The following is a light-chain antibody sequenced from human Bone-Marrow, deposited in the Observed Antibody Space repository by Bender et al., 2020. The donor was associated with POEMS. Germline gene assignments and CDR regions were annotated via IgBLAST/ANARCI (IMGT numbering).Light chain of an antibody. CDR3: SSWDDSLSGWV. Sequence: QSALTQPASVSGSPGQSITISCTGTSSDVGNHNLVSWYQHHPGKSPKLLISEGNKRPSGVSNRFSASTSGDTASLTISGLQAEDEADYYCSSWDDSLSGWVFGGGTKLTVL. V-gene: IGLV2-23*01. J-gene: IGLJ3*02. CDR2: EGN. CDR1: SSDVGNHNL.